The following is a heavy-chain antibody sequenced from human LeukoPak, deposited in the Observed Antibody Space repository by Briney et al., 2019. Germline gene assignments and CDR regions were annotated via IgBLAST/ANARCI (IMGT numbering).Heavy chain of an antibody. Sequence: PSETLSLTCTVSGSSISSYYWSWIRQPPGKGLEWIGYIYYSGSTNYNPSLKSRVTISVDTSKNQFSLKLSSVTAADTAVYYCARFEAENGVDYWGQGTLVTVSS. CDR3: ARFEAENGVDY. J-gene: IGHJ4*02. D-gene: IGHD3-10*01. V-gene: IGHV4-59*01. CDR1: GSSISSYY. CDR2: IYYSGST.